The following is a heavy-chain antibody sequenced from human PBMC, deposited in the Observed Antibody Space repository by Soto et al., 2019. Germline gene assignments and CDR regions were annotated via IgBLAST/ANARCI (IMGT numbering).Heavy chain of an antibody. D-gene: IGHD6-19*01. CDR1: GGTFTKYA. Sequence: QVQLVQSGAAVRKPGSSVKVSCKASGGTFTKYAITWVRQAPRQGLERMGGIVPLPGTTNYAQKFRGRVTMSADESTSTAYLELRSRRSEDTAVYYCASGVVGLGGRSGWPDDALDVWGQGTMVIVSS. V-gene: IGHV1-69*01. J-gene: IGHJ3*01. CDR3: ASGVVGLGGRSGWPDDALDV. CDR2: IVPLPGTT.